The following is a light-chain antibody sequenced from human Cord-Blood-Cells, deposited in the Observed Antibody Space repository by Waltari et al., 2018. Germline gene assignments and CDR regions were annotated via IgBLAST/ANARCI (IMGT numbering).Light chain of an antibody. V-gene: IGKV3-11*01. CDR2: DAS. J-gene: IGKJ4*01. CDR3: QQRSNWPLT. Sequence: EIVLTPSPATLSLSPGERATLSCRASQSVSSYLDWYQQKPGQAPRLLIYDASNRATGIPARFSGSGSGTDFTLTISSLEPEDFAVYYCQQRSNWPLTFGGGTKVEIK. CDR1: QSVSSY.